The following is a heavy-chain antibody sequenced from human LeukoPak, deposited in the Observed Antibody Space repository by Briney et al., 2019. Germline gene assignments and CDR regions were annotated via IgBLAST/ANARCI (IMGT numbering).Heavy chain of an antibody. D-gene: IGHD7-27*01. CDR3: ARDPPNSGYALDV. Sequence: PSETLSLTCTVSGGSISFYYWSWIRQPPGEGLEWIGYIHQSGSTDYNPSLKSRVTISVDTSNNQLSLDLTSATAADTAVYYCARDPPNSGYALDVWGQGTVVTVSS. V-gene: IGHV4-59*01. CDR2: IHQSGST. J-gene: IGHJ3*01. CDR1: GGSISFYY.